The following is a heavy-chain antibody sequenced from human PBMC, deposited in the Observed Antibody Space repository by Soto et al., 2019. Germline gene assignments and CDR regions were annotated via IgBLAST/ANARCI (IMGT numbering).Heavy chain of an antibody. J-gene: IGHJ6*02. CDR2: VSGYNGDT. V-gene: IGHV1-18*01. CDR1: GYTFINYG. D-gene: IGHD2-8*01. Sequence: ASVKVSCKTSGYTFINYGISWVRQAPGQGPEWMGWVSGYNGDTKYAQKVQGRVTMTIDTSTYTAYMELRSLTSDDTAKYYCAKNGQPPYYYYGMDVWGQGTTVTVSS. CDR3: AKNGQPPYYYYGMDV.